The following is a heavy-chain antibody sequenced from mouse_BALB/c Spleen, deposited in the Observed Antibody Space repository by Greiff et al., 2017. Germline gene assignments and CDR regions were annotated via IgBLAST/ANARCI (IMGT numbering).Heavy chain of an antibody. CDR2: ISSGGSYT. Sequence: EVMLVESGGGLVKPGGSLKLSCAASGFTFSSYTMSWVRQTPEKRLEWVATISSGGSYTYYPDSVKGRFTISRDNAKNTLYLQMSSLKSEDTAMYYCTRDPTVVASEAYWGQGTLVTVSA. D-gene: IGHD1-1*01. CDR1: GFTFSSYT. V-gene: IGHV5-6-4*01. J-gene: IGHJ3*01. CDR3: TRDPTVVASEAY.